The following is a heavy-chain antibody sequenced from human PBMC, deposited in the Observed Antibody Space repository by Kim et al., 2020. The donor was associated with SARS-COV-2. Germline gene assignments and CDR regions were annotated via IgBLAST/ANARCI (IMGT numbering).Heavy chain of an antibody. J-gene: IGHJ5*02. CDR3: ARGGYDSLSGYSFDH. CDR2: VWFDGGNK. Sequence: GGSLRLSCAASGFTFSRYVMHWVRQAPGKGLEWVALVWFDGGNKNYADSVQGRFTISRDNSKNTMYLQMDSLRAEDTAVYYCARGGYDSLSGYSFDHWGQGSLVTVSS. V-gene: IGHV3-33*01. D-gene: IGHD3-9*01. CDR1: GFTFSRYV.